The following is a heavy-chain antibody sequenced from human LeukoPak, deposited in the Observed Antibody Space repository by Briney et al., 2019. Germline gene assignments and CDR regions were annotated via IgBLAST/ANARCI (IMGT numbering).Heavy chain of an antibody. V-gene: IGHV4-34*01. Sequence: PSETLSLTCAVYGGSFSGYYWSWIRQPPGKGLEWIGEINHSGSTNYNPSLKSRVTISVDTSKNQFSLKLSSVTAADTAVYYCVITGFVNTRDAFDIWGQGTMVTVSS. D-gene: IGHD2/OR15-2a*01. J-gene: IGHJ3*02. CDR1: GGSFSGYY. CDR2: INHSGST. CDR3: VITGFVNTRDAFDI.